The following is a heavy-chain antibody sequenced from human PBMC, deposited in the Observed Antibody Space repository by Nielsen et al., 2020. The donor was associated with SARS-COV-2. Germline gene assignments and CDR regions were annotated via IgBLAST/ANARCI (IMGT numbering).Heavy chain of an antibody. CDR3: AIQLWLRGNFDY. CDR1: GFTVSSNY. CDR2: IYSGGST. V-gene: IGHV3-66*04. J-gene: IGHJ4*02. Sequence: GGSLRLSCAASGFTVSSNYMSWVRQAPGKGLEWVSVIYSGGSTYYADSVKGRFTISRDNAKNTLYLQMNSLRAEDTAVYYCAIQLWLRGNFDYWGQGTLVTVSS. D-gene: IGHD5-18*01.